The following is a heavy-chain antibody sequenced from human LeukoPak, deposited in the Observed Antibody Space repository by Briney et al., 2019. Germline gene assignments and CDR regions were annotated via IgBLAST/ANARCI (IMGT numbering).Heavy chain of an antibody. CDR1: GFTFSSYS. CDR3: ATYRQVLLPFES. CDR2: IFPSGGEI. J-gene: IGHJ4*02. V-gene: IGHV3-21*04. D-gene: IGHD2-8*02. Sequence: GGSLRLSCAASGFTFSSYSMDWVRQAPGKGLEWVSSIFPSGGEIHYADSVRGRFTISRDNSKSTLSLQMNSLRAEDTAIYYCATYRQVLLPFESWGQGTLVTVSS.